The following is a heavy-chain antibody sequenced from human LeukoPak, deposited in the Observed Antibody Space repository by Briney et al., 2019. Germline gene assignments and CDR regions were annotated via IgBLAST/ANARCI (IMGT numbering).Heavy chain of an antibody. CDR1: GYSFPSCW. CDR3: AKVDLDDGANARNFDY. V-gene: IGHV5-51*01. Sequence: KFGESLKISCEGSGYSFPSCWIGWVRQVPGKGLEWMGIIYPGDSDTRYSPSFRGQVTISADKSIRTVYLQWRSLRASDTAMYFCAKVDLDDGANARNFDYWGQGTLVTVSS. D-gene: IGHD4/OR15-4a*01. J-gene: IGHJ4*02. CDR2: IYPGDSDT.